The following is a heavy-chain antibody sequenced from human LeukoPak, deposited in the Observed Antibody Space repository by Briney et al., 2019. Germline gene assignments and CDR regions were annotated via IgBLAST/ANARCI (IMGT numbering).Heavy chain of an antibody. J-gene: IGHJ3*02. D-gene: IGHD1-26*01. CDR1: GYTFTGYY. CDR3: AREGKWELLRLNAFDI. V-gene: IGHV1-2*02. Sequence: ASVKVSCKASGYTFTGYYMHWVRQAPGQGLEWMGWINPNSGGTNYAQKFQGRVTMTRDTSISTAYMELSRLRSDDTAVYYCAREGKWELLRLNAFDIWGQGTMVTVSS. CDR2: INPNSGGT.